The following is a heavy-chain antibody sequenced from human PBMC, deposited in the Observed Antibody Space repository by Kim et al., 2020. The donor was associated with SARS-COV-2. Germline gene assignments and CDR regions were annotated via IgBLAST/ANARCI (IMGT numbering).Heavy chain of an antibody. V-gene: IGHV6-1*01. D-gene: IGHD1-1*01. CDR2: TYYRSKWYD. CDR1: GDSVSSNSAT. CDR3: ARVWGTNWSFDS. J-gene: IGHJ4*02. Sequence: SQTLSLTCAISGDSVSSNSATWTWIRQSPSGGLEWLGRTYYRSKWYDDYAVSVKGRISITPDTSKNQFSLQLKSVTPEDTALYYCARVWGTNWSFDSWGQGTLVTVSS.